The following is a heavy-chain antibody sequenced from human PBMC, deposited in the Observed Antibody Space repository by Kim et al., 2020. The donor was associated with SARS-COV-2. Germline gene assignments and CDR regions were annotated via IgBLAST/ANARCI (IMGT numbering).Heavy chain of an antibody. CDR1: GGTFSSYT. CDR2: IIPILGIA. J-gene: IGHJ4*02. CDR3: ARDNYYDSSGYDFDY. V-gene: IGHV1-69*04. D-gene: IGHD3-22*01. Sequence: SVKVSCKASGGTFSSYTISWVRQAPGQGLEWMGRIIPILGIANYAQKFQGRVTITADKSTSTAYMELSSLRSEDTAVYYCARDNYYDSSGYDFDYWGQGTLVTVSS.